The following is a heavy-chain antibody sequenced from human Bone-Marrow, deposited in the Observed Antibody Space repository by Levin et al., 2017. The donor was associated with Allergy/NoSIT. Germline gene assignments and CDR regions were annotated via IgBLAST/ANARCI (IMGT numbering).Heavy chain of an antibody. CDR2: ISAYSGNT. J-gene: IGHJ4*02. CDR1: GYNFSTHG. D-gene: IGHD7-27*01. V-gene: IGHV1-18*01. Sequence: VASVKVSCKTSGYNFSTHGITWVRQAPGQGLEWMGWISAYSGNTHYLQKFQGRVTMTADTPTSTVHIELRSLRSDDTAVYYCAILGGDFDYWGQGTLVTVSS. CDR3: AILGGDFDY.